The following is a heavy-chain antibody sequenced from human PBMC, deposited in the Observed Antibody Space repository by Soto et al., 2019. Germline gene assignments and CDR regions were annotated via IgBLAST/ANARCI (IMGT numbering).Heavy chain of an antibody. V-gene: IGHV1-18*01. CDR1: GYTFTSYG. J-gene: IGHJ4*02. D-gene: IGHD3-10*01. CDR3: GREMVRGVGSDY. Sequence: QVQLVQSGAEVKKPGASVKVSCKASGYTFTSYGISWVRQAPGQGLALMGWISTYNGNTKYAQKLQGRVNMTTDTSTSTSYMELMSVRSDDKAVFYCGREMVRGVGSDYWGKGPLVTVSS. CDR2: ISTYNGNT.